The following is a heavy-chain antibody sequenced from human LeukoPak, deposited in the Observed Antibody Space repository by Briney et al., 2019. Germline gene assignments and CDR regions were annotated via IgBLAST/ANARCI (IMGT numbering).Heavy chain of an antibody. V-gene: IGHV3-64D*06. CDR1: GFTFSTYP. CDR2: ISSNGDST. CDR3: AKPFYGDYVGS. J-gene: IGHJ4*02. D-gene: IGHD4-17*01. Sequence: GGSLRLSCSASGFTFSTYPMHWVRQAPGEGLEYVSAISSNGDSTYYADSVKGRFTISRDNSKNTLYLQVSSLRAEDTAVYYCAKPFYGDYVGSWGQGTLVTVSS.